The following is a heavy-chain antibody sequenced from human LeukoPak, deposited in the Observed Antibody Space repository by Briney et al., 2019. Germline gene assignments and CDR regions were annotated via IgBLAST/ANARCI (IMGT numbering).Heavy chain of an antibody. CDR1: GFTFSNSW. Sequence: GGSLRLSCAASGFTFSNSWMNWVRQTPGKGLEWVANIKYDGSDSYYVDSVRGRFAISRDNAKNSLYLQMNSLRVEDTAAYYCASFASGTWGQGTLVTVSS. V-gene: IGHV3-7*01. CDR3: ASFASGT. CDR2: IKYDGSDS. J-gene: IGHJ5*02.